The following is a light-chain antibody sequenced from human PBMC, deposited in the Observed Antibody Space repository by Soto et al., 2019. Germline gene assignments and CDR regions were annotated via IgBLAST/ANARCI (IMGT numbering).Light chain of an antibody. J-gene: IGLJ2*01. CDR1: SSDVGAYNY. CDR3: SSYTSSSPVL. CDR2: EVS. V-gene: IGLV2-14*01. Sequence: QSALTQPAAVSGSPGQSITISCTGSSSDVGAYNYVSWFQQHPGKAPKLMTYEVSHRPSGVSNRFSGSKSGNTASLTISGLQAEDEADYYCSSYTSSSPVLFGGGTKLTVL.